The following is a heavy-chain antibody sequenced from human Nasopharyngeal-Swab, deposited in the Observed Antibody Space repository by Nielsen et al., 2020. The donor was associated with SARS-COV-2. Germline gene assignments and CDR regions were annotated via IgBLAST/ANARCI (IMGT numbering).Heavy chain of an antibody. J-gene: IGHJ5*02. CDR2: INAGNGNT. V-gene: IGHV1-3*01. Sequence: WVRQALGQRLEWMGWINAGNGNTKYSQKFQGRVTITRDTSASTAYMELSSLGSEDTAVYYCARSRGNTIFGVVINEFGWFDPWGQGTLVTVSS. CDR3: ARSRGNTIFGVVINEFGWFDP. D-gene: IGHD3-3*01.